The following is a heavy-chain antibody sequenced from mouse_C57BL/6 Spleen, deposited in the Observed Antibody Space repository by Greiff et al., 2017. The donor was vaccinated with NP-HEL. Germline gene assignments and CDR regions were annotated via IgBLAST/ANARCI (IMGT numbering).Heavy chain of an antibody. CDR3: TRDVGLHWYFDV. CDR1: GFTFSSYA. Sequence: EVQGVESGEGLVKPGGSLKLSCAASGFTFSSYAMSWVRQTPEKRLEWVAYFSSGGDYIYYAATVKGRFTISRDNARNTLYLQMSSLKSEDTAMYYCTRDVGLHWYFDVWGTGTTVTVSS. CDR2: FSSGGDYI. J-gene: IGHJ1*03. V-gene: IGHV5-9-1*02. D-gene: IGHD4-1*01.